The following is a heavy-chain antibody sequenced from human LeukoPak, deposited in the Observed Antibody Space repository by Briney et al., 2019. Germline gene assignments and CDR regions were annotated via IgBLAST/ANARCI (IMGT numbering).Heavy chain of an antibody. Sequence: AGSLCFYCAASRFTFSSYGMHWVRQAPGKGLEGGAVITYDGSNKNYAENVKGRVTISRDNSKNTVYLEMNSLRAEDTAVYYCAKSLNPVKVAAADYWGQGTLVTVSS. CDR1: RFTFSSYG. J-gene: IGHJ4*02. V-gene: IGHV3-30*18. CDR2: ITYDGSNK. D-gene: IGHD6-13*01. CDR3: AKSLNPVKVAAADY.